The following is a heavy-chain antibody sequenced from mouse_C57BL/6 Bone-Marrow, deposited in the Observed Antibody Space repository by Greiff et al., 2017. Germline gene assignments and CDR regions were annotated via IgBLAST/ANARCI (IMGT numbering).Heavy chain of an antibody. J-gene: IGHJ2*01. Sequence: QVQLQQPGAELVKPGASVKLSCKASGYTFTSYWMQWVKQRPGQGLEWIGDIDPSDSYTNYNQKFKGKATLTVDTSSSTAYMQLSSLTSEDVAVYSWERGGCFLPLDYWGQATTRTFPS. CDR3: ERGGCFLPLDY. V-gene: IGHV1-50*01. CDR2: IDPSDSYT. CDR1: GYTFTSYW.